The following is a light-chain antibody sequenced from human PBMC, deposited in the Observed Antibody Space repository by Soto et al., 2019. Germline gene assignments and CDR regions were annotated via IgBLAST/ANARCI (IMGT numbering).Light chain of an antibody. CDR1: SSDVGSYNL. CDR3: FSYAGSSTYV. V-gene: IGLV2-23*01. Sequence: QSVLTQPASVSGSPGQSITISCAGTSSDVGSYNLVSWYQNHPGKAPKLMIYEGSKRPSGVSNRFSGSKSANTASLTISGLQAADEADYFCFSYAGSSTYVFGTGTKVTVL. J-gene: IGLJ1*01. CDR2: EGS.